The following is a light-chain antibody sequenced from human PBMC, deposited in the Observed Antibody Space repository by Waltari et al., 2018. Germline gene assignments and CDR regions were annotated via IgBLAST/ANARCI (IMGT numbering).Light chain of an antibody. CDR3: QQSYS. V-gene: IGKV1-39*01. Sequence: DIQMTQSPSSLSASVGDRVTITCRASQSSSDSLNWYQQKPGKAPKRLIYAASTLQSGVPSRFSGSGSGTDFALTISSLQPEDFATYYCQQSYSFGQGTRLEIK. J-gene: IGKJ5*01. CDR1: QSSSDS. CDR2: AAS.